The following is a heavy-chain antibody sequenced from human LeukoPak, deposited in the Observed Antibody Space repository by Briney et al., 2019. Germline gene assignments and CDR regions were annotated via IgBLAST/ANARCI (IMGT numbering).Heavy chain of an antibody. CDR2: IIPIFGTA. V-gene: IGHV1-69*05. CDR3: ARDGGNSGAFDI. D-gene: IGHD4-23*01. J-gene: IGHJ3*02. Sequence: GASMKVSCKASGGTFSSYAISWVRQAPGQGLEWMGGIIPIFGTASYAQKFQGRVTITTDESTSTAYMELSSLRSEDTAVYYCARDGGNSGAFDIWGQGTMVTVSS. CDR1: GGTFSSYA.